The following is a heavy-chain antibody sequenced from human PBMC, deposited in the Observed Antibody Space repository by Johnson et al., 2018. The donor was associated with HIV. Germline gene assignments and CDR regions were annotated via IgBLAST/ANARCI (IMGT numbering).Heavy chain of an antibody. CDR1: GFAFRTYW. J-gene: IGHJ3*01. D-gene: IGHD2-21*01. V-gene: IGHV3-74*03. CDR2: IYNDGSRT. Sequence: MLLVESGGGLVQPGGSLRLSCAASGFAFRTYWMVWVSQVPGKRPVWVARIYNDGSRTTYADSVRGRFTISRDNAKYTVDLQMNSLRVEDTAVYYCAKVDCGGDTCAGYDHFDLWGQGTMVTVSS. CDR3: AKVDCGGDTCAGYDHFDL.